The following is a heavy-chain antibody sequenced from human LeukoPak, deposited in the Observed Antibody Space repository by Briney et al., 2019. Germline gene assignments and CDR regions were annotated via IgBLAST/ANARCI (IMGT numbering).Heavy chain of an antibody. CDR2: IDAGGAAT. CDR1: GFTFTTYA. D-gene: IGHD6-19*01. Sequence: PGASLRLSCAASGFTFTTYAMTWVRQAPGKGLEWVSSIDAGGAATFYSDSVKGRFTISRDNSMNTLYLQMNSLRADDTAVYYCGRPTKFWLIQGDGVDVWGQGTTVTVSS. V-gene: IGHV3-23*01. J-gene: IGHJ6*01. CDR3: GRPTKFWLIQGDGVDV.